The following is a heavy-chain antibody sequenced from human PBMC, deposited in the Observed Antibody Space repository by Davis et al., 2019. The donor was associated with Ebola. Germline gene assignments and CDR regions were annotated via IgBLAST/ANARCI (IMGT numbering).Heavy chain of an antibody. Sequence: SETLSLTCTVSGGSLRNYYWRWIRQSPGKGLEWIGYIYYSGGTDYNPSLKSRVTISVDTSRNQFSLKMRSVTAADTAVYYCARNSITKFNWLGPWGQGALVTVSS. CDR2: IYYSGGT. CDR3: ARNSITKFNWLGP. D-gene: IGHD1-14*01. CDR1: GGSLRNYY. V-gene: IGHV4-59*01. J-gene: IGHJ5*02.